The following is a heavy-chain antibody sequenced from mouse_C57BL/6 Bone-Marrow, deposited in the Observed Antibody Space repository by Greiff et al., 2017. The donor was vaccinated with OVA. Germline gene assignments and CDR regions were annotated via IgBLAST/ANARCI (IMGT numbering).Heavy chain of an antibody. D-gene: IGHD3-2*02. CDR1: GYTFTSYW. CDR3: ARGDSSGYEGFAY. Sequence: QVHVKQPGAELVKPGASVKMSCKASGYTFTSYWITWVKQRPGQGLEWIGDIYPGSGSTNYNEKFKSKATLTVDTSSSTAYMQLSSLTSEDSAVYYCARGDSSGYEGFAYWGQGTLVTVSA. J-gene: IGHJ3*01. CDR2: IYPGSGST. V-gene: IGHV1-55*01.